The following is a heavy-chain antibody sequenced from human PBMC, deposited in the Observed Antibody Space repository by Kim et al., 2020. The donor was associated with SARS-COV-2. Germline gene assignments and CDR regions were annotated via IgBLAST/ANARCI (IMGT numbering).Heavy chain of an antibody. CDR3: ARAYSSSPSLSYYYYYYMDV. D-gene: IGHD6-6*01. V-gene: IGHV3-48*02. Sequence: GGSLRLSCAASGFTFSSYSMNWVRQAPGKGLEWVSYISSSSSTIYYADSVKGRFTISRDNAKNSLYLQMNSLRDEDTAVYYCARAYSSSPSLSYYYYYYMDVWGKGTTVTVSS. CDR2: ISSSSSTI. CDR1: GFTFSSYS. J-gene: IGHJ6*03.